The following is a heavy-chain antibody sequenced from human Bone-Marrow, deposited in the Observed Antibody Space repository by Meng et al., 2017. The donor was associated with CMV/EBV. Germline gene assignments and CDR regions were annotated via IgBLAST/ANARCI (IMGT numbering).Heavy chain of an antibody. CDR1: GGSISSSNW. J-gene: IGHJ6*01. CDR3: TRVMPYYYGMDV. Sequence: SETLSLTCEVSGGSISSSNWWSWVRQPPGKGLEWIGEIFHSGNTNYNPSLKNRVTIFVDKSKRHFSLNLTSVSAADTAVYYCTRVMPYYYGMDVWGQGTTVTVSS. V-gene: IGHV4-4*02. D-gene: IGHD3-10*01. CDR2: IFHSGNT.